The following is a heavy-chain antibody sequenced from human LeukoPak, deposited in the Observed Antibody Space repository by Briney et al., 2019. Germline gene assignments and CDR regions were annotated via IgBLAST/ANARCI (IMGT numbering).Heavy chain of an antibody. CDR3: ARGNHDGEHVVSGYYFYMDV. CDR1: GGTFSSYA. CDR2: IIPIFGTA. Sequence: GSSVKVSCKASGGTFSSYAISWVRQAPEQGLEWMGGIIPIFGTANYAQKFQGRVTITADESTSTAYMELSSLRLDDTAIYYCARGNHDGEHVVSGYYFYMDVWGKGTTVTVSS. J-gene: IGHJ6*03. V-gene: IGHV1-69*01. D-gene: IGHD4-17*01.